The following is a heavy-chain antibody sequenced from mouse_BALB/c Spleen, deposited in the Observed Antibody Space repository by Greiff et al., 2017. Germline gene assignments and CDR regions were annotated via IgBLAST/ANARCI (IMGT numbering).Heavy chain of an antibody. Sequence: EVKVVESGGGLVKPGGSLKLSCAASGFTFSDYYMYWVRQTPEKRLEWVATISDGGSYTYYPDSVKGRFTISRDNAKNNLYLQMSSLKSEDTAMYYCARYGSSYYWYFDVWGAGTTVTVSS. D-gene: IGHD1-1*01. V-gene: IGHV5-4*02. CDR1: GFTFSDYY. J-gene: IGHJ1*01. CDR3: ARYGSSYYWYFDV. CDR2: ISDGGSYT.